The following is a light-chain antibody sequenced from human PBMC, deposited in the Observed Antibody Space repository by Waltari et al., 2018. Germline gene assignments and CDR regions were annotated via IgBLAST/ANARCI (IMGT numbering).Light chain of an antibody. CDR2: YDN. Sequence: QSVLPQPSSVSGAPRQRVTISCSGTRPNLQNNAAHWYQHLPGRAPKLLIRYDNLLPSVVSARFSASKSGTSASLAISGLQSDDEADYYCATWDDSLNAYVFGSGTKVTVV. CDR1: RPNLQNNA. J-gene: IGLJ1*01. V-gene: IGLV1-36*01. CDR3: ATWDDSLNAYV.